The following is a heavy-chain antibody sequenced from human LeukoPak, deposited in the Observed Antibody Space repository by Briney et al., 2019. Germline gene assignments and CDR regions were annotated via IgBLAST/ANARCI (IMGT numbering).Heavy chain of an antibody. D-gene: IGHD5-12*01. CDR3: VRYSGSSRAFDY. CDR2: IYYSGST. Sequence: SVTLSLTCTVSGGSISSSSYYWGWIRQPPGKGLEWIGSIYYSGSTYYNPSLKSRVTISVDTSKNQFSLKLSSVTAADTAVYYCVRYSGSSRAFDYWGQGTLVTVYS. V-gene: IGHV4-39*07. J-gene: IGHJ4*02. CDR1: GGSISSSSYY.